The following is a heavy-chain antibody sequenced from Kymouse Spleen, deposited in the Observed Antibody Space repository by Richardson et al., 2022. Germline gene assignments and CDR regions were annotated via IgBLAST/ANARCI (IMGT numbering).Heavy chain of an antibody. D-gene: IGHD1-7*01. Sequence: QVQLQESGPGLVKPSETLSLTCTVSGGSISSYYWSWIRQPPGKGLEWIGYIYYSGSTNYNPSLKSRVTISVDTSKNQFSLKLSSVTAADTAVYYCARAPYNWNYGLFDYWGQGTLVTVSS. CDR1: GGSISSYY. V-gene: IGHV4-59*01. J-gene: IGHJ4*02. CDR2: IYYSGST. CDR3: ARAPYNWNYGLFDY.